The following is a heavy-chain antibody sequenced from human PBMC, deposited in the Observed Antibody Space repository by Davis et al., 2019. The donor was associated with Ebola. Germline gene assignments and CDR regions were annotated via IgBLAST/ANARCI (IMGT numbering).Heavy chain of an antibody. CDR2: INSDGRST. CDR1: GFSFRRYW. J-gene: IGHJ3*02. CDR3: AREKGENNGVGAFDI. Sequence: PGGSLRLSCAASGFSFRRYWMHWVRQAPGKGLVWVSRINSDGRSTAYADSVKGRFTISRGNVKSTLYVQMNSLRAEDTATYYCAREKGENNGVGAFDIWGQGTMVTVSS. V-gene: IGHV3-74*01. D-gene: IGHD2-8*01.